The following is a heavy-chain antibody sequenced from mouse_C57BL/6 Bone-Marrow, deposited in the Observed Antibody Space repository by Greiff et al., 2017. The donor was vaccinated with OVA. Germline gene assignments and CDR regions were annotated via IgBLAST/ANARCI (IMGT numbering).Heavy chain of an antibody. CDR2: IYPGSGST. CDR1: GYTFTSYW. D-gene: IGHD3-2*01. V-gene: IGHV1-55*01. CDR3: ARPLDSSLRGFAY. J-gene: IGHJ3*01. Sequence: QVQLQQSGAELVKPGASVKMSCKASGYTFTSYWITWVKQRPGQGLEWIGDIYPGSGSTNYNEKFKSKATLTVDTSSSTAYMQLSSLTSEDSAVYYCARPLDSSLRGFAYWGQGTLVTVSA.